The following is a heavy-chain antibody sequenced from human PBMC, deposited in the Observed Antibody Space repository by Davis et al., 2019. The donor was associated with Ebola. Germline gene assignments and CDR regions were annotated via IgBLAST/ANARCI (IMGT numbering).Heavy chain of an antibody. CDR3: ARDRHGDYGAGDY. Sequence: AASVKVSCKASGYTFTSYAMHWVRQAPGQRLEWMGWINAGNGNTKYSQKFQGRVTITRDTSASTAYMELSSLRSEDTAVYYCARDRHGDYGAGDYWGQGTLVTVSS. V-gene: IGHV1-3*01. CDR2: INAGNGNT. D-gene: IGHD4-17*01. CDR1: GYTFTSYA. J-gene: IGHJ4*02.